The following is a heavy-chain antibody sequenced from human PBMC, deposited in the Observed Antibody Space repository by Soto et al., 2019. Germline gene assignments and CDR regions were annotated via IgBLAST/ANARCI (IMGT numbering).Heavy chain of an antibody. CDR3: ARDGCCFRCHFAH. Sequence: AVKPRWEECGSTIGDSAMHWGRQAPGQRHEWMGWLNVDNGDSKYSQKFQGRVTLTRDTSATTPYMELSSLRSEDTAVYYCARDGCCFRCHFAHWGLG. J-gene: IGHJ4*03. CDR1: GSTIGDSA. CDR2: LNVDNGDS. V-gene: IGHV1-3*01. D-gene: IGHD3-10*01.